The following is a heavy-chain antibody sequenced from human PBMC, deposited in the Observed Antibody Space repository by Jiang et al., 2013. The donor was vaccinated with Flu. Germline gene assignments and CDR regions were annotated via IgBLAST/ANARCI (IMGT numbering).Heavy chain of an antibody. CDR1: GFTFSSYW. J-gene: IGHJ4*02. D-gene: IGHD1-26*01. Sequence: LVEVWGRRWSSLGGPVRLSCAASGFTFSSYWMSWVRQAPGKGLEWVANIKQDGSEKYYVDSVKGRFTISRDNAKNSLYLQMNSLRAEDTAVYYCARDGRGGQADYWGQGTLVTVSS. CDR3: ARDGRGGQADY. CDR2: IKQDGSEK. V-gene: IGHV3-7*03.